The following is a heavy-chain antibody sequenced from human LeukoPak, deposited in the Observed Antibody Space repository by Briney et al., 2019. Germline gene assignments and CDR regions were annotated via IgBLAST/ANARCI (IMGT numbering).Heavy chain of an antibody. CDR2: INQDGSER. Sequence: PGGSLRLSCAVSGFTFSNYWMSWVRQAPAKGLEWVAYINQDGSERYYVDSMEGRFTISRDNAEKSLFLQMNNLRVEDTALYYCAGYGSYPDAVDFWGQGTLVTVAS. D-gene: IGHD1-26*01. J-gene: IGHJ3*01. CDR1: GFTFSNYW. V-gene: IGHV3-7*01. CDR3: AGYGSYPDAVDF.